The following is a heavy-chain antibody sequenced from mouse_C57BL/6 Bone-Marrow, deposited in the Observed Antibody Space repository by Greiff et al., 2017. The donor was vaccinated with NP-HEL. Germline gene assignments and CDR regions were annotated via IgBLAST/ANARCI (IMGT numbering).Heavy chain of an antibody. CDR1: GYTFTEYT. Sequence: VQLQQSGAELVKPGASVKLSCKASGYTFTEYTIHWVKQRSGQGLEWIGWFYPGSGSIKYNEKFKDKATLTADKSSSTVYMELSRLTSEDSAVYFCARHEDYDYGGAHWYFDVGGTGTTVTVSS. CDR2: FYPGSGSI. CDR3: ARHEDYDYGGAHWYFDV. V-gene: IGHV1-62-2*01. J-gene: IGHJ1*03. D-gene: IGHD2-4*01.